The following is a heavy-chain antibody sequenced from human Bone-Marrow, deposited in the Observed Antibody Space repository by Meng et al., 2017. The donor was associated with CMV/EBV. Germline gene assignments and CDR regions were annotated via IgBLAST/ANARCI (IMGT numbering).Heavy chain of an antibody. CDR1: GFTLSNHA. Sequence: TCAASGFTLSNHALHWVRQAPGKGLEWVAIILYDGSNKYFADSVKARFTIPRDNSKNTLYLQMNSLRVEDTAVYYCAREGQEYCTNGVCYTGVPFDYWGQGTLVTVSS. CDR2: ILYDGSNK. J-gene: IGHJ4*02. CDR3: AREGQEYCTNGVCYTGVPFDY. D-gene: IGHD2-8*01. V-gene: IGHV3-30-3*01.